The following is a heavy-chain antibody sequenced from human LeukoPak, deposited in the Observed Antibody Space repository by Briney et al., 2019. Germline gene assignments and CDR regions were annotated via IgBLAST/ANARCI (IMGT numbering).Heavy chain of an antibody. D-gene: IGHD3-10*01. Sequence: SETLSLTCAVYGGSFSGYYWTWIRQPPGKGLEWIGEISHSGGTNYNPSLKSRVTISVDTSKNQFSLELRSVTAADTAVYYCTRGHPGVVRGTNWFDPWGQGTLVTVSS. CDR3: TRGHPGVVRGTNWFDP. J-gene: IGHJ5*02. V-gene: IGHV4-34*01. CDR2: ISHSGGT. CDR1: GGSFSGYY.